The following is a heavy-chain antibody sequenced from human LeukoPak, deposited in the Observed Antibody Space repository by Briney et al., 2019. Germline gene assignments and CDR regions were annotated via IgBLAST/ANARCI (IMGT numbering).Heavy chain of an antibody. CDR1: GYTFTGYY. CDR2: INPSGDST. Sequence: ASVKVSCKASGYTFTGYYMHWVRQAPGQGLTWMGMINPSGDSTTYAQKFQDGVTMTRDTSTSTVYIELSSLISEDTAVYYCARTAARQDAFNIWGQGTVVTVSS. D-gene: IGHD6-25*01. V-gene: IGHV1-46*01. J-gene: IGHJ3*02. CDR3: ARTAARQDAFNI.